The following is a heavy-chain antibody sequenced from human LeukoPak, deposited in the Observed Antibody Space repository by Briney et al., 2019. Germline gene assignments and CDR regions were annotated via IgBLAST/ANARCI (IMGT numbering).Heavy chain of an antibody. CDR3: ARVTGTTQSYYYYGMDV. Sequence: SETLSLTCTVSGGSISSYYWHWIRQPPGKGLEWIGYLYYSGNTYYNPSLKSRVTISVDTSKNQFSLKLSSVTAADTAVYYCARVTGTTQSYYYYGMDVWGQGTTVTVSS. D-gene: IGHD1-1*01. CDR2: LYYSGNT. CDR1: GGSISSYY. J-gene: IGHJ6*02. V-gene: IGHV4-59*01.